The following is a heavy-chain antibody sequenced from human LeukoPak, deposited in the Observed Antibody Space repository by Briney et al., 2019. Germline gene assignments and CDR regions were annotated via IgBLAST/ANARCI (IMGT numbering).Heavy chain of an antibody. CDR3: AKRTVAYYGGGPGNYFDC. D-gene: IGHD4/OR15-4a*01. CDR1: GFTFSNYV. V-gene: IGHV3-23*01. CDR2: ISHTGAV. Sequence: PGGSLRLSCAASGFTFSNYVMSWVRQAPGKGLEWVSTISHTGAVEYAASVKGRFTISRDNSKDTLYLQLSSLRADDTATYYCAKRTVAYYGGGPGNYFDCWGQGTLVTVSS. J-gene: IGHJ4*02.